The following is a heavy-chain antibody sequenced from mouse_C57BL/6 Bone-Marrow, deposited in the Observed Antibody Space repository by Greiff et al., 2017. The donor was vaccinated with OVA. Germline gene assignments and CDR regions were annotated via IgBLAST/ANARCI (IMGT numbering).Heavy chain of an antibody. J-gene: IGHJ3*01. CDR2: IWSGGST. Sequence: VQLQQSGPGLVQPSQSLSITCTVSGFSLTSYGVHWVRQSPGKGLEWLGVIWSGGSTDYNAAFISRLSISKDNSKSQVFFKMNSLQADDTAIYYCASYYSNGDWFAYWGQGTLVTVSA. V-gene: IGHV2-2*01. D-gene: IGHD2-5*01. CDR1: GFSLTSYG. CDR3: ASYYSNGDWFAY.